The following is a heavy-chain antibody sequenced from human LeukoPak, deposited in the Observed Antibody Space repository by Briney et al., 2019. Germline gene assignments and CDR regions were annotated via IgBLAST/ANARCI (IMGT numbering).Heavy chain of an antibody. Sequence: SVKVSCKASGGTFSGYAISWVRQAPGQGLEWMGRIIPILGIANYAQKFQGRVTITADKSTSTAYMELSSLRSEDTAVYYCARDDILTPDYYYYYGMDVWGQGTTVTVSS. CDR1: GGTFSGYA. CDR3: ARDDILTPDYYYYYGMDV. V-gene: IGHV1-69*04. J-gene: IGHJ6*02. CDR2: IIPILGIA. D-gene: IGHD3-9*01.